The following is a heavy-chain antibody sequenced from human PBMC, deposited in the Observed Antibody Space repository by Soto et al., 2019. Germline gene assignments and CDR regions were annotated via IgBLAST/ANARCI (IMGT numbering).Heavy chain of an antibody. V-gene: IGHV4-30-4*01. CDR1: GGSISSGDYY. D-gene: IGHD2-15*01. CDR3: ARGLVPDSADIVVVVAAHNDAFDI. J-gene: IGHJ3*02. Sequence: PSETLSLTCTVSGGSISSGDYYWSWIRQPPGKGLEWIGYIYYSGSTYYKPSLKSRVTISVDTSKNQFSLKLSSVTAADTAVYYCARGLVPDSADIVVVVAAHNDAFDIWGQGTMVTVSS. CDR2: IYYSGST.